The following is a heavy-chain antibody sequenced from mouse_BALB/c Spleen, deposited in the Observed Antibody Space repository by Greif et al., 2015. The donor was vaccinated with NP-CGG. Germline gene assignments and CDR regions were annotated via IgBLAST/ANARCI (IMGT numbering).Heavy chain of an antibody. CDR3: TRWGYGGYFDY. Sequence: VQLQESGAELVKPGASVKLSCKASGYTFTSYYMYWVKQRPGQGLEWIGEINPSNGGTNFNEKFKSKATLTVDKSSSTAYMQLSSLTSEDSAVYYCTRWGYGGYFDYWGQGTTLTVSS. V-gene: IGHV1S81*02. CDR2: INPSNGGT. J-gene: IGHJ2*01. CDR1: GYTFTSYY. D-gene: IGHD1-1*02.